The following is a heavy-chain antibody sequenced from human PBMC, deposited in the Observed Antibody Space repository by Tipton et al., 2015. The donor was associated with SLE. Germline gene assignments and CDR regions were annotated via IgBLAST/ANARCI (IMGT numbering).Heavy chain of an antibody. CDR3: ARKTYFDF. CDR2: IYYSGST. J-gene: IGHJ4*02. V-gene: IGHV4-59*08. Sequence: TLSLTCTVSGGSIGTHYWSWIRQPPGKGLEWIGYIYYSGSTNYNPSLKSRVTISVDTSRNQFSLHLRSVTAADTAVYYCARKTYFDFWGQGTLVTVSS. CDR1: GGSIGTHY.